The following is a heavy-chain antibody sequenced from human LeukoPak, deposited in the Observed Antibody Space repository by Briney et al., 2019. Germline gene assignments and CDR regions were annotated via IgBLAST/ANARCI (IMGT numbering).Heavy chain of an antibody. J-gene: IGHJ4*02. Sequence: PSETLSLTCAVYGGSFSGYYWSWIRQPPGKGLEWIGEIDHSGSTSYNPSLKSRVTISVDTSKNQFSLRLSSVTAADTAVYYCARGSSPSYPLDYWGQGTLVTVSS. CDR3: ARGSSPSYPLDY. V-gene: IGHV4-34*01. CDR2: IDHSGST. D-gene: IGHD2-2*01. CDR1: GGSFSGYY.